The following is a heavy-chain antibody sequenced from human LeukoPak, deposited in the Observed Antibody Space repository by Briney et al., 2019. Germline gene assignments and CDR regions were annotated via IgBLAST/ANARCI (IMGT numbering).Heavy chain of an antibody. J-gene: IGHJ4*02. CDR1: GFTFSNFP. D-gene: IGHD2-2*01. CDR3: VNAILFGSISHSAD. V-gene: IGHV3-64D*09. CDR2: VSSDGGST. Sequence: GGSLRLSCSASGFTFSNFPMHWVRQAPGKGLEYVSAVSSDGGSTYYADSVRGRFTISRDNSKNTLSLQMGSLRAEDTAVYYCVNAILFGSISHSADWRQGTLVIVSS.